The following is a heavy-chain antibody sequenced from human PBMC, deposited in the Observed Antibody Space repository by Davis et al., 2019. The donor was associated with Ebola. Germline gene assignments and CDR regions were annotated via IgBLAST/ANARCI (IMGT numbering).Heavy chain of an antibody. CDR2: IIPIFGTA. CDR3: ARDGCPHSSSWYCSYYYGMDV. J-gene: IGHJ6*02. D-gene: IGHD6-13*01. Sequence: AASVKVSCKASGYTFTSYGISWVRQAPGQGLEWMGGIIPIFGTANYAQKFQGRVTIIADKSTSTAYMELSSLRSEDTAVYYCARDGCPHSSSWYCSYYYGMDVWGQGTTVTVSS. V-gene: IGHV1-69*06. CDR1: GYTFTSYG.